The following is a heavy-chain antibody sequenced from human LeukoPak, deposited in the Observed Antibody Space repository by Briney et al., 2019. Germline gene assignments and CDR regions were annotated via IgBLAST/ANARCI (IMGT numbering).Heavy chain of an antibody. CDR3: ARGYAWEYQLLHYYYYGMDV. V-gene: IGHV3-21*01. D-gene: IGHD2-2*01. CDR1: GFTFSSYS. J-gene: IGHJ6*02. CDR2: ISSSSSYI. Sequence: GGSLRLSCAASGFTFSSYSMNWVRQAPGKGLEWVSSISSSSSYIYYADSVKGRFTISRDNAKNSLYLQMNSLRAEDTAVYYCARGYAWEYQLLHYYYYGMDVWGQGTTVTVSS.